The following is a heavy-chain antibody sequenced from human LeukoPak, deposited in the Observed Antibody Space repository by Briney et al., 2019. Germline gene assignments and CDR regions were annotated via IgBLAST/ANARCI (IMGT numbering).Heavy chain of an antibody. CDR1: GFTFDDYA. J-gene: IGHJ4*02. CDR3: AREYVSRGFDY. CDR2: ISWNSGSI. V-gene: IGHV3-9*01. D-gene: IGHD3-16*01. Sequence: GRSLRLSCAASGFTFDDYAMHWVRQAPGKGLEWVSGISWNSGSIGYADSVKGRFTISRDNAKNSLYLQMNSLGAEDTALYYCAREYVSRGFDYWGQGTLVTVSS.